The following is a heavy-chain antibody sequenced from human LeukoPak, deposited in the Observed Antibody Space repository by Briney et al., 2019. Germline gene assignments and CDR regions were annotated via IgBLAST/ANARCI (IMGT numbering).Heavy chain of an antibody. CDR2: IYTGGST. D-gene: IGHD3-10*01. CDR3: TREPDAGSGNYRKYFDY. V-gene: IGHV3-53*01. J-gene: IGHJ4*02. Sequence: GGSLRLSCAASGFTFSSYVMSWVRQAPGKGLEWVSVIYTGGSTYYADSVKGRFTISRDNSRNTAYLQMNSLRIEDTAVYYCTREPDAGSGNYRKYFDYWGQGTLVTVSS. CDR1: GFTFSSYV.